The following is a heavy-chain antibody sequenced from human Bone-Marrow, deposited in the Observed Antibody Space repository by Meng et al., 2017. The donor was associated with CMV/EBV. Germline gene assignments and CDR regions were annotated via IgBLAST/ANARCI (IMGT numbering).Heavy chain of an antibody. Sequence: ASVKVSCKASGYTFSDYYIHWVRQAPGQGPEWMGWINPNGGGTDYAQKFEGRVTMTRDTSITTAYMELSGLRSDDTAVYYCSIDHYYYDSSGYYYDFDYWGQGTLVTVSS. CDR2: INPNGGGT. D-gene: IGHD3-22*01. CDR1: GYTFSDYY. V-gene: IGHV1-2*02. J-gene: IGHJ4*02. CDR3: SIDHYYYDSSGYYYDFDY.